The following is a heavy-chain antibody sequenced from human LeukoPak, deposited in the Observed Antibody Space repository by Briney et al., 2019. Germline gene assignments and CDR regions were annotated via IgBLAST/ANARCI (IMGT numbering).Heavy chain of an antibody. CDR2: INHSGST. D-gene: IGHD3-10*01. J-gene: IGHJ4*02. Sequence: PSETLSLTCAVYGGSFSGYYWSWIRQPPGKGLEWIGEINHSGSTNYNPSLKSRVTISVDTSKNQFSLKLNSVTAADTAVYYCARGPESAMVRGDYYFDYWGQGTLVTVSS. CDR1: GGSFSGYY. CDR3: ARGPESAMVRGDYYFDY. V-gene: IGHV4-34*01.